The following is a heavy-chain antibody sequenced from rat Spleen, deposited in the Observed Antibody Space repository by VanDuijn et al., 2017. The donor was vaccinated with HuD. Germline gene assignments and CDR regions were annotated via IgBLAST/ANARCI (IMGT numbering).Heavy chain of an antibody. CDR3: TRDLYFDY. CDR2: FSYDGGST. J-gene: IGHJ2*01. CDR1: GFTFSDYT. V-gene: IGHV5-20*01. Sequence: EVQLVESDGGLVQPGRSLKLSCSASGFTFSDYTMAWVRQAPTKGLEWVASFSYDGGSTYYRDSVKGRFTISRDNAKSSLYLQMDSLRSEDTATYYCTRDLYFDYWGQGVMVTVSS.